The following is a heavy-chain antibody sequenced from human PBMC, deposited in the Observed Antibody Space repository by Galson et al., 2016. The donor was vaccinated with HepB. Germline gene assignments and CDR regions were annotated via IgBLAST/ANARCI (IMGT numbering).Heavy chain of an antibody. CDR2: TWSDGSNK. Sequence: SLRLSCAASGFAFSSHGLYWVRQAPGKGLEWVSVTWSDGSNKYYADSVKGRFTISRDNSKNTLYLQMNSLRAEDTAVYYCAREGHYSAWFVIDYWGQGTLVTVSS. V-gene: IGHV3-33*01. CDR1: GFAFSSHG. D-gene: IGHD6-19*01. CDR3: AREGHYSAWFVIDY. J-gene: IGHJ4*02.